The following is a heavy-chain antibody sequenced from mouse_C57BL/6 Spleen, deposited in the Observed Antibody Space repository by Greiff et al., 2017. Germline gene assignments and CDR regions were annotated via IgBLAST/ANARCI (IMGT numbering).Heavy chain of an antibody. Sequence: EVQLQQSGPELVQPGASVKISCKASGYSFTDYNMNWVKQSNGKSLEWIGVINPNYGTTSYNQKFKGKAPLTVDQSSCTAYMQLNSLTSEDSALYCRATAYYKVYYAMDYWGQGTSGTVSS. D-gene: IGHD2-12*01. V-gene: IGHV1-39*01. CDR2: INPNYGTT. J-gene: IGHJ4*01. CDR1: GYSFTDYN. CDR3: ATAYYKVYYAMDY.